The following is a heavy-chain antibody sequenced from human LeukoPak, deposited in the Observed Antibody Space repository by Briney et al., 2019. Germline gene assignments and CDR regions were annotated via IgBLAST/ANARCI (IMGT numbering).Heavy chain of an antibody. CDR3: AKDLTYYNSGSADY. CDR2: ISGSGGST. Sequence: GGSLRLSCAASGFTFSTYAMSWVRQAPGKGLEWVSTISGSGGSTSYADSVQGRFTISRDNSKNTLHLQMNSLRADDTAVYFCAKDLTYYNSGSADYWGQGTLVTVSS. J-gene: IGHJ4*02. D-gene: IGHD3-10*01. CDR1: GFTFSTYA. V-gene: IGHV3-23*01.